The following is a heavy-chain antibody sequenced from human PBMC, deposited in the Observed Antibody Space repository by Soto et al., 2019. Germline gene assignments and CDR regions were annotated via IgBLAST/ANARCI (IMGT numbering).Heavy chain of an antibody. V-gene: IGHV4-30-4*01. CDR2: IYYSGST. CDR1: GGSISSGDYY. CDR3: ARVGSRNAFDI. J-gene: IGHJ3*02. Sequence: SETLSLTCTVSGGSISSGDYYWSWIRQPPGKGLESIGYIYYSGSTYYNPSLKSRLTISIDTSKNQFSLKLNSVTAADTAVYYCARVGSRNAFDIWGQGTMVTVSS. D-gene: IGHD3-10*01.